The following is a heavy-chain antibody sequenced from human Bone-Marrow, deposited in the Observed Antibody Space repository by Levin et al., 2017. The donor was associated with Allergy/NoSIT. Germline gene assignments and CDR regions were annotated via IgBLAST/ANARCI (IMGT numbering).Heavy chain of an antibody. V-gene: IGHV3-7*01. CDR1: GFTFSNFW. Sequence: PGGSLRLSCAASGFTFSNFWMNWVRQAPGKGLEWVANIRPDGSEQLYVDSVKGRFAISRDNAKNSLSLQMNNLRPEDTAVYYCARDGGGADGWGQGTTVTVSS. CDR3: ARDGGGADG. J-gene: IGHJ6*02. CDR2: IRPDGSEQ. D-gene: IGHD4-23*01.